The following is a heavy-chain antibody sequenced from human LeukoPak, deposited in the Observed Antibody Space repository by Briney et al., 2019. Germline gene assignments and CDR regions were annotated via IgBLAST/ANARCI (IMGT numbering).Heavy chain of an antibody. V-gene: IGHV3-23*01. J-gene: IGHJ4*02. CDR2: ISGSGGST. D-gene: IGHD1-14*01. CDR1: GFTFSSYA. Sequence: GGSLRLSCAASGFTFSSYAMSWVRQAPGEGLEWVSGISGSGGSTYYADSVKGRFTISRDNSKNTLYLQMNSLRAEDTAVYYCAKHAAPADGYYFDYWGQGTLVTVSS. CDR3: AKHAAPADGYYFDY.